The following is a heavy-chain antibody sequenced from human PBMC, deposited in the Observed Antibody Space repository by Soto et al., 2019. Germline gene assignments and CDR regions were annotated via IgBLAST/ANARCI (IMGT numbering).Heavy chain of an antibody. J-gene: IGHJ6*02. CDR2: ISSRSTYI. V-gene: IGHV3-21*01. CDR1: GFTFSKYS. Sequence: PGGSLRLSCAASGFTFSKYSVNWVRQAPGKGLEWVSSISSRSTYIFYADSVKGRFTISRDNAKNSLYLQMNSLRAEDTGVYYCARPRLPAAGDYYYYYGMDGWGQGTTVTV. D-gene: IGHD6-13*01. CDR3: ARPRLPAAGDYYYYYGMDG.